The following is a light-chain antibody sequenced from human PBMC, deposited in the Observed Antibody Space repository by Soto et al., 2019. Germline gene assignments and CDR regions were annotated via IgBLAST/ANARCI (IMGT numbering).Light chain of an antibody. Sequence: EIVMTQSPATLSVSPGERATLSYRASQSVSSNLAWYQQKPGQAPRLLIYDASTRATGIPARFSGSGSGTEFTLTISSLQSEDLAVYYCQQYNNWPPFTFGPGTKVDLK. CDR2: DAS. CDR1: QSVSSN. V-gene: IGKV3-15*01. CDR3: QQYNNWPPFT. J-gene: IGKJ3*01.